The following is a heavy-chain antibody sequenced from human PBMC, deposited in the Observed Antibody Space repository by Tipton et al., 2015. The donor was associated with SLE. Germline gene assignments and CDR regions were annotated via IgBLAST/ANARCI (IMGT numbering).Heavy chain of an antibody. V-gene: IGHV3-43*01. Sequence: GSLRLSCAASGFTFDDYTMHWVRQAPGKGLEWVSLISWDGGSTYYADSVKGRFTISRDNSKNSLYLQMNSLRTEDTALYYCAKGRVVGATYDAFDIWGQGTMVTVSS. CDR3: AKGRVVGATYDAFDI. CDR1: GFTFDDYT. CDR2: ISWDGGST. D-gene: IGHD1-26*01. J-gene: IGHJ3*02.